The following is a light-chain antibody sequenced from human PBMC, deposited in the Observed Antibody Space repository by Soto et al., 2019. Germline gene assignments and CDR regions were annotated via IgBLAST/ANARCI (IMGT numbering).Light chain of an antibody. CDR2: EVS. V-gene: IGLV2-8*01. CDR3: SSYAGSNKFG. CDR1: SSDVGGYDY. Sequence: QSLLTQPHSASGSPGQSVTISFTGTSSDVGGYDYVSWYQQHPGTAPTLFIYEVSKRPSGVPDRVAGSKSGNTASLTVSGLQADDGADYYCSSYAGSNKFGFGPGTNDT. J-gene: IGLJ1*01.